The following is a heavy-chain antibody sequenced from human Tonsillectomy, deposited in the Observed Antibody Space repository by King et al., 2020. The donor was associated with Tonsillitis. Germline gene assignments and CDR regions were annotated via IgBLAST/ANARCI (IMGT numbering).Heavy chain of an antibody. CDR2: INPNTGDT. CDR1: GYTFTDYY. CDR3: ARNLLEAVAVYVFAY. D-gene: IGHD6-19*01. J-gene: IGHJ4*02. V-gene: IGHV1-2*02. Sequence: VQLVQSGAEVKKPGASVKVSCKASGYTFTDYYLHWVRQAPEQGLEWMGWINPNTGDTSFAQKFHGRVTLTRDTSITTAYMELSSLRSDDTAVYYCARNLLEAVAVYVFAYWGQGTLVTVSS.